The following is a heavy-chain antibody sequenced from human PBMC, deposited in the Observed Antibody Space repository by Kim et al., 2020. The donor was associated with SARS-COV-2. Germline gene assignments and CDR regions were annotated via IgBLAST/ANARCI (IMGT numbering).Heavy chain of an antibody. CDR3: ARSLGPTLYD. V-gene: IGHV4-34*01. CDR1: GGSFSTYY. J-gene: IGHJ4*02. CDR2: INRSGTT. D-gene: IGHD2-8*01. Sequence: SETLSLTCAVYGGSFSTYYWTWIRQPPGKGLEWIGEINRSGTTNYNPSLKSRVAISVDTSKSQFSLKLSAVTAADTAVYYCARSLGPTLYDWGQGTLVTVSS.